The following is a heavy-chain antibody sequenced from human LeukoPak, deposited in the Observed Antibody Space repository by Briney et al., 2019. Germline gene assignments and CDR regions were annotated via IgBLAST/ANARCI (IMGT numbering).Heavy chain of an antibody. CDR3: ATRDMDV. V-gene: IGHV3-21*01. CDR1: GFTFSSYN. Sequence: GGSLRLSCAASGFTFSSYNMNWVRQAPGKGLEWVSSITSSSTYIYYADSVKGRFTISRDNARNSLSLQMNSLRAEDTAVYYCATRDMDVWGKGTTVTISS. J-gene: IGHJ6*03. CDR2: ITSSSTYI.